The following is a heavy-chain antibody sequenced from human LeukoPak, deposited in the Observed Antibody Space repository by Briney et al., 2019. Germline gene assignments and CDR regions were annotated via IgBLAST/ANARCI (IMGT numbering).Heavy chain of an antibody. D-gene: IGHD5-18*01. CDR1: GFTFDDYA. CDR2: ISWNSGSI. Sequence: PGGSLRLSCAASGFTFDDYAMHWVRQAPGKGLEWVSGISWNSGSIGYADSVKGRFTISRDNSKNTLYLQMNSLRAEDTAVYYCARGLGYSYGFFDYWGQGTLVTVSS. V-gene: IGHV3-9*01. CDR3: ARGLGYSYGFFDY. J-gene: IGHJ4*02.